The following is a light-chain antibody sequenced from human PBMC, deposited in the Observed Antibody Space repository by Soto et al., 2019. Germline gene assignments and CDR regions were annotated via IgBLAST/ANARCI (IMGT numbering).Light chain of an antibody. Sequence: QSVLTQPASVSGSPGQSISISCTGTSSDVGAYNYVSWYQQHPGKAPKLLIYEVNNRPSGVSYRFSGSKSGNTASLTISGLQAEDEADYYCTSFTPTSTYVCGTGTKLTVL. V-gene: IGLV2-14*01. CDR1: SSDVGAYNY. J-gene: IGLJ1*01. CDR2: EVN. CDR3: TSFTPTSTYV.